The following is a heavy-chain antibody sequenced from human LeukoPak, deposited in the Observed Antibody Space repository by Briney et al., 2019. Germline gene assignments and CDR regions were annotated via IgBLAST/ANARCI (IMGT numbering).Heavy chain of an antibody. D-gene: IGHD3-3*01. J-gene: IGHJ3*02. CDR2: INPNSGGT. CDR3: ARGGRITIFGVVINAFDI. CDR1: GYTFTGYY. V-gene: IGHV1-2*02. Sequence: ASVKVSCKASGYTFTGYYMHWVRQAPGQGLEWMGCINPNSGGTNYAQKFQGRVTMTRDTSISTAYMELSRLRSDDTAVYYCARGGRITIFGVVINAFDIWGQGTMVTVSS.